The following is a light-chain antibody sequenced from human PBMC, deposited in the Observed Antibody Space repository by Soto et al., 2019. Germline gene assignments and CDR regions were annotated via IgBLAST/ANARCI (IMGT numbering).Light chain of an antibody. V-gene: IGKV1-39*01. CDR1: QTIRNY. J-gene: IGKJ3*01. CDR2: AAS. CDR3: QQNYGTPFT. Sequence: DIQMTQSPSSLSASVGDRVTITCRASQTIRNYVNWYQQKPGKAPNLLISAASNLQSGVPPRFSGSGSGTDFTLIISSLQPEDFATYYCQQNYGTPFTFGPGTKVDIK.